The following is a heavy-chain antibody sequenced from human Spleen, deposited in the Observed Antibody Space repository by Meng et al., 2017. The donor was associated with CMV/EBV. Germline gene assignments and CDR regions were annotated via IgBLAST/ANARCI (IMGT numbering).Heavy chain of an antibody. V-gene: IGHV4-59*08. CDR3: ASLHYYGSGPRFNY. Sequence: GSLRLSCTVSGGSLSSYYWNWIRQPPGEGLEWIGYIHYSGSTNYNPSLKGRVTISVDTSKNQFSLKLSSVTATDTAVYYCASLHYYGSGPRFNYWGQGALVTVSS. J-gene: IGHJ4*02. D-gene: IGHD3-10*01. CDR2: IHYSGST. CDR1: GGSLSSYY.